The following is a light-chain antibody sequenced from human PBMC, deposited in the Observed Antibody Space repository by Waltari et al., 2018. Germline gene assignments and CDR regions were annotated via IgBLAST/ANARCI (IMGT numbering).Light chain of an antibody. CDR2: KTS. CDR3: QQYNVYSLT. J-gene: IGKJ4*01. CDR1: QSISNW. Sequence: DIQMTQSPSTLSASVGDRVTIHCRASQSISNWLAWYQQKPGKAPKFLIYKTSNLESGVPSRFSGSGSGTEFTLTISSLQPDDFATYYCQQYNVYSLTFGGGTKVEIK. V-gene: IGKV1-5*03.